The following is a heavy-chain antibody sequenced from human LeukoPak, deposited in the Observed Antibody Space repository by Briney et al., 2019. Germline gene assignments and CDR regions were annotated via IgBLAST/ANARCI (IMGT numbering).Heavy chain of an antibody. Sequence: SETLSLTCTVSGGSISSYYWSWIRQPAGKGLEWIGRIYTSGSTNYNPSLKSRVTMSVDTSKNQFSLKLSSVTAADTAVYYCAREAGYCSSTSCYLGDYWGQGTLVTVSS. CDR1: GGSISSYY. CDR3: AREAGYCSSTSCYLGDY. V-gene: IGHV4-4*07. J-gene: IGHJ4*02. D-gene: IGHD2-2*01. CDR2: IYTSGST.